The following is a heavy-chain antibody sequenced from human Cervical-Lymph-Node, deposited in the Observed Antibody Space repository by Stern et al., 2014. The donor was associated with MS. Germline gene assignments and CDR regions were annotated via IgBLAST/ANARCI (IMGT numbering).Heavy chain of an antibody. D-gene: IGHD4-17*01. CDR1: GFAFRSYV. CDR3: AKEFDSGDYYDAFDI. CDR2: ISGGGGNP. V-gene: IGHV3-23*04. Sequence: EMQLVESGGGLVQPGGALRLSCAASGFAFRSYVMSWIRQAPGKGLEWVSAISGGGGNPYYADSVTGLFTISSDNPKNMLFWQMYSLRAEDTAVYYCAKEFDSGDYYDAFDIWGQGTMVTVSS. J-gene: IGHJ3*02.